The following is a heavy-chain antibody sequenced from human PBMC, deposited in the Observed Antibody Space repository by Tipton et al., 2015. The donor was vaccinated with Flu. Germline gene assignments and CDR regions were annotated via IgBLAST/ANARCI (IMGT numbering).Heavy chain of an antibody. D-gene: IGHD2-15*01. CDR2: INHSGST. CDR1: GGSFSGYY. V-gene: IGHV4-34*01. Sequence: TLSLTCAVYGGSFSGYYWSWIRQPPGKGLEWIGEINHSGSTNYNPSLKSRVTISVDTSKNQFSLKLSSVTAADTAVYYCARVLGYCSGGSCYGGPLDYWGQGTLVTVSS. CDR3: ARVLGYCSGGSCYGGPLDY. J-gene: IGHJ4*02.